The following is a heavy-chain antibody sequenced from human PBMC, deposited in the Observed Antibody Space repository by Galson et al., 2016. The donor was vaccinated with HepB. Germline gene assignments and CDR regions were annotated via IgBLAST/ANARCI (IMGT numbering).Heavy chain of an antibody. J-gene: IGHJ4*02. Sequence: SLRLSCAASGFTFSDYYMTWIRQAPGKGLEWVSYISHVVTTIYYADSVKGRFTISRDNAKSSLYLQMDSLRAEDTAVYYCARRAKPTVTFEYWGQGTLVTVSS. D-gene: IGHD4-17*01. CDR1: GFTFSDYY. CDR2: ISHVVTTI. V-gene: IGHV3-11*04. CDR3: ARRAKPTVTFEY.